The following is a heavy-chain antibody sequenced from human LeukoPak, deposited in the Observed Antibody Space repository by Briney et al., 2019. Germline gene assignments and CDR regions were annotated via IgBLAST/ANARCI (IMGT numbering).Heavy chain of an antibody. CDR2: IIGSGSDT. J-gene: IGHJ4*02. CDR3: ARRFGQLLYPLDY. Sequence: GGALLLSSVASGFAFSSYSMRWGRRAPGKGGDWVSSIIGSGSDTYYSDSVEGGFTVSRHNAKNSLFLQMSSLRAEDTAVYYCARRFGQLLYPLDYWGQGTLLTVSS. CDR1: GFAFSSYS. D-gene: IGHD3-10*01. V-gene: IGHV3-21*01.